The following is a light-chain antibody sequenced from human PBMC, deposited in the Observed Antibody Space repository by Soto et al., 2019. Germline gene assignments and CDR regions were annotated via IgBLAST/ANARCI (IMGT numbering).Light chain of an antibody. CDR1: QSVSSSY. CDR3: QQYGSSPLYT. CDR2: GAS. Sequence: EIVLTQSPGTLSLSPGERATLSCRASQSVSSSYLAWYQQKPGQAPRLLIYGASSRATGIPDRFSGSGSGTDFTLTSSILEPDDFAGYYCQQYGSSPLYTFGQGTKLEIK. V-gene: IGKV3-20*01. J-gene: IGKJ2*01.